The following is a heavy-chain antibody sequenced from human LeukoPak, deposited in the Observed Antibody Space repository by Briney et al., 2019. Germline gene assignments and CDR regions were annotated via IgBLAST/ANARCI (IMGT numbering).Heavy chain of an antibody. CDR1: GGSFSGYY. J-gene: IGHJ3*02. CDR2: INHSGST. D-gene: IGHD4-17*01. CDR3: AKVWATVSSDAFDI. V-gene: IGHV4-34*01. Sequence: SETLSLTCAVYGGSFSGYYWSWIRQPPGKGLEWIGEINHSGSTNYNPSLKSRVTISVDTSKNQFSLKLSSVTAADTAVYYCAKVWATVSSDAFDIWGQGTMVTVSS.